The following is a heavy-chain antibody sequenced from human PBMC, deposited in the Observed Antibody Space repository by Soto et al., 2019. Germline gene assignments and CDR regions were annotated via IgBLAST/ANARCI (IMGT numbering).Heavy chain of an antibody. CDR1: GYTFTTYG. D-gene: IGHD2-2*02. CDR3: SRDLYTTTFDY. J-gene: IGHJ4*02. V-gene: IGHV1-3*01. Sequence: QVPLVQSGAEVKKPGASVKVSCKASGYTFTTYGMHWVRQAPGQRLEWMGRINAGNGNREYSQKFQGRVAITRDTSANTAYMKLSSLRSKDTAVYFCSRDLYTTTFDYWGQGTLVTVSS. CDR2: INAGNGNR.